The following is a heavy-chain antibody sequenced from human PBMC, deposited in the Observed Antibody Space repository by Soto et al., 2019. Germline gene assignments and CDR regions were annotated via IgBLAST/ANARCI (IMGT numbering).Heavy chain of an antibody. CDR1: GYSFTSYW. CDR3: ASHNSSGWYLDVHAFDI. CDR2: IYPGDSDT. D-gene: IGHD6-19*01. Sequence: GESLKISCKGSGYSFTSYWIGWVRQMPGKGLEWMGIIYPGDSDTRYSPSFQGQVTISADKSISTAYLQWSSLKASDTAMYYCASHNSSGWYLDVHAFDIWGQGTMVTVSS. V-gene: IGHV5-51*01. J-gene: IGHJ3*02.